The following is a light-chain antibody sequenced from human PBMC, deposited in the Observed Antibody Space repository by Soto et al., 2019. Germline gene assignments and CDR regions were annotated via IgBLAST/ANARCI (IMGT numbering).Light chain of an antibody. J-gene: IGLJ1*01. V-gene: IGLV2-8*01. CDR1: SSDVGGYNY. CDR3: SSYVGTKSYV. Sequence: QSVLTQPPSASGSPGQSVTISCTGTSSDVGGYNYVSWYQQYPGKAPQLVIYEVNKRPSGVPDRFSGSKSGNTASLTVFGFQVEDEADYYCSSYVGTKSYVFGTGTKVTVL. CDR2: EVN.